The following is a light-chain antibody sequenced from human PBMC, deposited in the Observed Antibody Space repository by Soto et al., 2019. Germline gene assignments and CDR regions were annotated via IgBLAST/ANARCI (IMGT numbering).Light chain of an antibody. CDR3: QQYGSSPKIT. V-gene: IGKV3-20*01. CDR2: GAS. J-gene: IGKJ5*01. CDR1: QSVSSSY. Sequence: EIVLTRSPGTLPLSPGERATLSCRASQSVSSSYLAWYQQKPGQAPRLLIYGASSRATGIPDRFSGSGSGTDFTLTISRLEPEDFAVYYCQQYGSSPKITFGQGTRLEIK.